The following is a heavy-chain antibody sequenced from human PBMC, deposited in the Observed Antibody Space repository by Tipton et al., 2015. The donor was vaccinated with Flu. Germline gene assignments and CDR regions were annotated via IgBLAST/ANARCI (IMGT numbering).Heavy chain of an antibody. CDR2: IYYSGTT. Sequence: LRLSCTVSGGSISSYTYYWGWFRQSPGTGLEWIGSIYYSGTTYYNPSLKSRVTMSIDTSKNQFSLKVTSVTTADTAVYYCAKEGSYNILTNYYNKGVNPWGQGTLVIVSS. CDR3: AKEGSYNILTNYYNKGVNP. J-gene: IGHJ5*02. D-gene: IGHD3-9*01. V-gene: IGHV4-39*07. CDR1: GGSISSYTYY.